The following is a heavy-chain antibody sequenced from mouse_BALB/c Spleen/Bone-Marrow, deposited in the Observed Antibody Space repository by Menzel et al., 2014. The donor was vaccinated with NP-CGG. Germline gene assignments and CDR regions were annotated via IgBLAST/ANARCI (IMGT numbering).Heavy chain of an antibody. Sequence: VKVVESGPGLVAPSQSLSITCTVSGFSLTSYGVHWVRQPPGKGLEWLGVIWAGGSTNYNSALMFRLSISKDNSKSQVFLKMNSLQTDVTAMYYCARDGEDYWDQGTTLTVSS. CDR3: ARDGEDY. V-gene: IGHV2-9*02. J-gene: IGHJ2*01. CDR1: GFSLTSYG. CDR2: IWAGGST.